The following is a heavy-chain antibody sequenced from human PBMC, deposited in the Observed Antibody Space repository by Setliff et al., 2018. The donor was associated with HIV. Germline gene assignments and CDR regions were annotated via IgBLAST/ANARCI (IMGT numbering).Heavy chain of an antibody. Sequence: TLSLTCTVSGGTISSGGYYWSWIRQHPGKGLEWIGFIYHRGNTHYNSSLKSRLTISVDTSKNQFSLKLSSVTAADTAVYYCARLALAGIAARPFYFDYWGQGTLVTVSS. CDR2: IYHRGNT. J-gene: IGHJ4*02. D-gene: IGHD6-6*01. CDR3: ARLALAGIAARPFYFDY. CDR1: GGTISSGGYY. V-gene: IGHV4-31*03.